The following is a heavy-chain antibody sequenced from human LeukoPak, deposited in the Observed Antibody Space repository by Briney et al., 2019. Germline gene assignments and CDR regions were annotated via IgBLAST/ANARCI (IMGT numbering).Heavy chain of an antibody. D-gene: IGHD1-26*01. J-gene: IGHJ4*02. CDR1: GGSFSGYY. Sequence: KTSESLSLTCAVYGGSFSGYYWSWIRQPTGNGLEWIGEINHSGSTNYNPSLKSRVTISVDTSKNQFSLKLSSVTAADTAVYYCARGSSGSYYFDYWGQGTLVTVSS. CDR3: ARGSSGSYYFDY. CDR2: INHSGST. V-gene: IGHV4-34*01.